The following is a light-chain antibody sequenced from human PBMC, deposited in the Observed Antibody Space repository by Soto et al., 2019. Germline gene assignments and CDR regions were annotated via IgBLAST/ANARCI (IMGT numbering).Light chain of an antibody. Sequence: EFVLTQSPATLSLSPWERAILSCRASQYVGTRLAWYQHKPGQAPRLLIYYTSNRATGIPARFSGSGSGTDFTLTINSLAPEDFAIYYCHQRQSWPRTFGQGTKV. CDR3: HQRQSWPRT. J-gene: IGKJ1*01. CDR2: YTS. V-gene: IGKV3-11*01. CDR1: QYVGTR.